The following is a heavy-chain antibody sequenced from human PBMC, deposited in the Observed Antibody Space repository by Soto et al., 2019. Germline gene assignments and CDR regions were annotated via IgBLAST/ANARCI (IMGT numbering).Heavy chain of an antibody. CDR3: ARVLRVVAATWGWFDP. D-gene: IGHD2-15*01. J-gene: IGHJ5*02. Sequence: PSETLSLTCTVSGGSVSSGSYYWSWIRQPPGKGLEWIGYIYYSGSTNYNPSLKSRVTISVDTSKNQFSLKLSSVTAADTAVYYCARVLRVVAATWGWFDPWGQGTLVTVSS. V-gene: IGHV4-61*01. CDR2: IYYSGST. CDR1: GGSVSSGSYY.